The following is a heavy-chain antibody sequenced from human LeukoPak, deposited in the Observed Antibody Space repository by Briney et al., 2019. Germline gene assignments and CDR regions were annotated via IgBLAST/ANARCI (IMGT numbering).Heavy chain of an antibody. D-gene: IGHD3-3*01. CDR3: ARDTRSVYSDY. Sequence: SETLFLTCTVSGGSISSYYWSWIPPPPRKGLGWIGYIYYSGSTNYNPSLKSRVTISVDTSKNQFSLKLCSVTPPHTAVSYFARDTRSVYSDYWGEGTLVTVSS. V-gene: IGHV4-59*12. CDR1: GGSISSYY. J-gene: IGHJ4*02. CDR2: IYYSGST.